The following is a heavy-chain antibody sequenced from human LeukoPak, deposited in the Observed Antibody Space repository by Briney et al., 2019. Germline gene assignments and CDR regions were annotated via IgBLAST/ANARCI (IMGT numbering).Heavy chain of an antibody. CDR1: GGSISSGGYY. D-gene: IGHD3-10*01. Sequence: SETLSLTCTVSGGSISSGGYYWSWIRQPPGKGLEWIGYIYYSGTTSYNPSLKTRVTISIDTSKNQFSLKLSSATAADTAVYYCARVLRPMASQYYFDYWGQGTLVTVSS. V-gene: IGHV4-61*08. CDR2: IYYSGTT. CDR3: ARVLRPMASQYYFDY. J-gene: IGHJ4*02.